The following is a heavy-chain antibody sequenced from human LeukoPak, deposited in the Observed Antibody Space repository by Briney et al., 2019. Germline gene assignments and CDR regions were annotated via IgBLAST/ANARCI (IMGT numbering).Heavy chain of an antibody. CDR2: FYYTGYT. V-gene: IGHV4-59*01. D-gene: IGHD5-18*01. Sequence: PSETLSLTCTVSGGSISNYYWSWIRQPPGKGLEWIGYFYYTGYTNYNPSLKSRVAISVDTSKNQFSLYLTSVTAADTAVYYCARESYGIDSWGQGTLVSVSS. CDR1: GGSISNYY. J-gene: IGHJ4*02. CDR3: ARESYGIDS.